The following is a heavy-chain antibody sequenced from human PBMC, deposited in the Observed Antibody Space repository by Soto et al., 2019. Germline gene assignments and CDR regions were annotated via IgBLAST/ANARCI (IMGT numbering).Heavy chain of an antibody. J-gene: IGHJ4*02. CDR2: FDPEDGET. D-gene: IGHD1-1*01. CDR1: GYTPTGLA. CDR3: ATDLGRNRYDY. V-gene: IGHV1-24*01. Sequence: ASVKVSCKVSGYTPTGLAMHWVRQAPGKGLEWMGGFDPEDGETIYAQKFQGRVTMTEDTSTDTAYMERSSLRSEDTAVYYCATDLGRNRYDYWGQGTLVTVSS.